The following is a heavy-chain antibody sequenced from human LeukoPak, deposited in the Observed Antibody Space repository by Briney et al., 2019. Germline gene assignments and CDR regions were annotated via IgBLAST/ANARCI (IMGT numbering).Heavy chain of an antibody. CDR2: INEDGREK. CDR3: ARLREIPVFGVVTKSTSYFDY. Sequence: GGSLRLSCAASGFTFNTYWMTWVRQAPGKGLEWVANINEDGREKYYVDSVKGRIFISRDNARHSLYLQMNSPRAEDTAVYYCARLREIPVFGVVTKSTSYFDYWGQGTLVTVSS. D-gene: IGHD3-3*01. V-gene: IGHV3-7*01. CDR1: GFTFNTYW. J-gene: IGHJ4*02.